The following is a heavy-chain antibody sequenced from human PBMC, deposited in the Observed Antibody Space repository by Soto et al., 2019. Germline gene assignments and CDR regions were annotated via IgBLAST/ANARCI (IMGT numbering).Heavy chain of an antibody. CDR3: ARVARSSSSDWFEP. CDR2: IYYSGST. Sequence: PSETLSLTCTVSGGSISSYYWSWIRQPPGKGLEWIGYIYYSGSTNYNPSLKSRVTISVDTSKNQFSLKLSSVTAADTAVYYCARVARSSSSDWFEPWGQGTLVSVSS. D-gene: IGHD6-6*01. J-gene: IGHJ5*02. CDR1: GGSISSYY. V-gene: IGHV4-59*01.